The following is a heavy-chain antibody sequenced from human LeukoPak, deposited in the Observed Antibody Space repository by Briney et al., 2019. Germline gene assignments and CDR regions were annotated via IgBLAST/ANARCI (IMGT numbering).Heavy chain of an antibody. D-gene: IGHD6-19*01. Sequence: GGSLRLSCAASGFTFSDYYMSWIRQAPGKGLEWVSYISSSGSTIYYADSVKGRFTISRDNAKNSLYLQMNSLRAEDTAVYYCARDLPYGYSSGWYIDAFDIWGQGTMVTVSS. CDR3: ARDLPYGYSSGWYIDAFDI. V-gene: IGHV3-11*04. J-gene: IGHJ3*02. CDR2: ISSSGSTI. CDR1: GFTFSDYY.